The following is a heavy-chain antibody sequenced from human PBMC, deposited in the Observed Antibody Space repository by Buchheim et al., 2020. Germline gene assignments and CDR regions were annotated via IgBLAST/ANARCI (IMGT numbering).Heavy chain of an antibody. D-gene: IGHD5-12*01. CDR3: ASWGGYDSSQPY. CDR2: MKYDGREK. J-gene: IGHJ4*02. CDR1: GFTFSSYW. Sequence: EVQLVESGGGLVQPGGSLRLSCAASGFTFSSYWMYWLRQAPGKGLEWVANMKYDGREKYYVDSVKGRFTISRDIAKKSLYLQMNSLRADDTAVYYCASWGGYDSSQPYWGQGT. V-gene: IGHV3-7*01.